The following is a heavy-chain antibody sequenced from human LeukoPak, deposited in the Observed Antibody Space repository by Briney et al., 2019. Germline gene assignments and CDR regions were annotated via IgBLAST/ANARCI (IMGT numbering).Heavy chain of an antibody. CDR3: AKLGYCSDDNCFYGMDA. J-gene: IGHJ6*02. V-gene: IGHV3-23*01. D-gene: IGHD2-15*01. CDR1: GFTFSTYA. Sequence: GGSLRLSCAVSGFTFSTYAMSWVRQAPGTGLEWASAISGSGGNTYYADSVKGRFTISRDNSKNTLYLQMNSLRVEDTATFYCAKLGYCSDDNCFYGMDAWGQGTTVTVSS. CDR2: ISGSGGNT.